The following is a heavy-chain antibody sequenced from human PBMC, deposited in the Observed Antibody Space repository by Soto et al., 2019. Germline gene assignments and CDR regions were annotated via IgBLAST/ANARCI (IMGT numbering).Heavy chain of an antibody. V-gene: IGHV4-30-2*01. D-gene: IGHD1-7*01. J-gene: IGHJ6*03. Sequence: PSETLSLTCAVSGGSISSGGYFWSWIRHPPGKGLEWIGYIYHSGSTYYNPSLKSRVTISVDRSKNQFSLQLNSVTPEDTAVYYCAGTTSLQWYYMDVWDKGPTVTVSS. CDR1: GGSISSGGYF. CDR3: AGTTSLQWYYMDV. CDR2: IYHSGST.